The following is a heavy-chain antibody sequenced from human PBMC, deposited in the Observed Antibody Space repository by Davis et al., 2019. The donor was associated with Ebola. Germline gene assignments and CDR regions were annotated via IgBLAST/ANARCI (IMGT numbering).Heavy chain of an antibody. V-gene: IGHV3-48*01. CDR3: ARDWDYYYYGMDV. Sequence: PGGSLRLSCAASGFTFSSYSMNWVRQAPGKGLEWVSYISSSSSTIYYADSVKGRFTISRDNSKNTLYLQMNSLRAEDTAVYYCARDWDYYYYGMDVWGQGTTVTVSS. J-gene: IGHJ6*02. CDR1: GFTFSSYS. CDR2: ISSSSSTI. D-gene: IGHD7-27*01.